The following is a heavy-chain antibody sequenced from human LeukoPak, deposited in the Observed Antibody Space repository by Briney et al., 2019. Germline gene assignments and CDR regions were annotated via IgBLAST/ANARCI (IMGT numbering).Heavy chain of an antibody. V-gene: IGHV3-7*01. Sequence: PGGSLRLSCAASGFTFSSYAMSWVRQAPGKGLEWVANIKQDGSEKYYVDSVKGRFTISRDNAKNSLYLQMNSLRAEDTAVYYCASDDCSGGSCYSGYWGQGTLVTVSS. CDR1: GFTFSSYA. D-gene: IGHD2-15*01. CDR3: ASDDCSGGSCYSGY. J-gene: IGHJ4*02. CDR2: IKQDGSEK.